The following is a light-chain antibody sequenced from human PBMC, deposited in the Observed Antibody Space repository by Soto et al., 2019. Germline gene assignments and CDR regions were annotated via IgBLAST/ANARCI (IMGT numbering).Light chain of an antibody. V-gene: IGLV1-47*01. Sequence: QSVLTQPPSASGTPGQTVTISCSGSRSNIGNNYVCWYQQLPGAAPKLLIYRNTQRPSGVPDRFSGSKSGTAASLAISGLRSEDEADYFCEAWDDSLSGHVFRTGTKVTVL. J-gene: IGLJ1*01. CDR2: RNT. CDR1: RSNIGNNY. CDR3: EAWDDSLSGHV.